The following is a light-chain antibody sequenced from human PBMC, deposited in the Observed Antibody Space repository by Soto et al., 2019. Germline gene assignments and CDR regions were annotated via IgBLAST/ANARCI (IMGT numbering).Light chain of an antibody. V-gene: IGLV3-9*01. J-gene: IGLJ3*02. CDR2: RDS. Sequence: SYELTQPLSVSVALGQTARITCGGNNIGSKNVHWYQQKPGQAPVLVIYRDSNRPSEIPERFSGSNSGNTATLTISRAQAGDGADYYCQVWDSSAARVFGGGTQLAVL. CDR3: QVWDSSAARV. CDR1: NIGSKN.